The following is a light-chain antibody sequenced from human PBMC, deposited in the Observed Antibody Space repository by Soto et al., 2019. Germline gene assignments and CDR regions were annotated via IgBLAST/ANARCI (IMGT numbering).Light chain of an antibody. Sequence: QSALTQPASVPGSPGQSITISCTGTSSDIGAYNYVSWYQQYPGKAPKLMIYGVTNRPSGVSNRFSGSKTGNTASLTISGLQAEDEADYYCFSHRSGDSHVFGTGTKVTV. J-gene: IGLJ1*01. V-gene: IGLV2-14*01. CDR1: SSDIGAYNY. CDR3: FSHRSGDSHV. CDR2: GVT.